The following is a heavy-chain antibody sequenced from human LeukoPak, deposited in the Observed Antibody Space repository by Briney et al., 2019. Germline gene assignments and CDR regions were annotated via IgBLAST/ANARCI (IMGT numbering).Heavy chain of an antibody. J-gene: IGHJ4*02. Sequence: SETLSLTCIVSGGSISSSSYFWGWIRQPPGKGLEWIGYIYYSGSTNYNPSLKSRVTISVDTSKNQFSLKLSSVTAADTAVYYCAKHPSSYYYDRYYFDYWGQGTLVTVSS. V-gene: IGHV4-61*05. CDR2: IYYSGST. CDR1: GGSISSSSYF. D-gene: IGHD3-22*01. CDR3: AKHPSSYYYDRYYFDY.